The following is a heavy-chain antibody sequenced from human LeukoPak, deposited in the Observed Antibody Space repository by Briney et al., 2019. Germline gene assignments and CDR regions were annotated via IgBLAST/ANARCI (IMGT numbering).Heavy chain of an antibody. CDR3: ARDPGTTVTTFSFDY. Sequence: QPGGSLRLSCAASGFTFSSYAMHWVRQAPGKGLEYVSAISSNGGSTYYANSVKGRFIISRDNSKNTLYLQMGSLRAEDMAVYYCARDPGTTVTTFSFDYWGQGTLVTVSS. CDR2: ISSNGGST. V-gene: IGHV3-64*01. J-gene: IGHJ4*02. D-gene: IGHD4-17*01. CDR1: GFTFSSYA.